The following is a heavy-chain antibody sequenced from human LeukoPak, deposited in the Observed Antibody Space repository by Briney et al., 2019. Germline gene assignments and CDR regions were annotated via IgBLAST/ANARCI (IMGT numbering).Heavy chain of an antibody. D-gene: IGHD3-10*01. V-gene: IGHV4-39*01. CDR3: ARRLRGVIQYYFDY. CDR2: IYYSGST. Sequence: PSETLSLTCTVSGGSISSSSYYWGWIRQPPGKWLEWIGSIYYSGSTYYTPSLKSRVTISVDTSKNQFSLKLSSVTAADTAVYYCARRLRGVIQYYFDYWGQGTLVTVSS. J-gene: IGHJ4*02. CDR1: GGSISSSSYY.